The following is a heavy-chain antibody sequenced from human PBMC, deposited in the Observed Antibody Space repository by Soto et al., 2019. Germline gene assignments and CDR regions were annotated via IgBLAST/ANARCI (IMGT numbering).Heavy chain of an antibody. D-gene: IGHD2-2*01. V-gene: IGHV3-21*01. CDR1: VFSFSIYS. CDR2: ISSSSSYI. CDR3: ARAEGCSSNRCYGRYGMDV. Sequence: WLCXRLSGASGVFSFSIYSMDVFRQAPGKGLEWVSSISSSSSYIYYADSVNGRFTISRDNSKKTLYLQMKSLRAEDTAVYYCARAEGCSSNRCYGRYGMDVWRKGTPLNLSS. J-gene: IGHJ6*04.